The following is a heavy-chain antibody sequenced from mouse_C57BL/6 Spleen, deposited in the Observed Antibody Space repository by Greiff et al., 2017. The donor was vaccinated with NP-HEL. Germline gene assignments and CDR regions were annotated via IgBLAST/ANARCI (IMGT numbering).Heavy chain of an antibody. V-gene: IGHV2-5*01. CDR1: GFSLTSYG. CDR3: AKNLAGTGYYYAMDY. D-gene: IGHD4-1*01. Sequence: QVQLQQSGPGLVQPSQSLSITCTVSGFSLTSYGVHWVRQSPGKGLEWLGVIWRGGSTDYNAAFMSRLSITKDNSKSQVFFKMNSLQADDTAIYYCAKNLAGTGYYYAMDYWGQGTSVTVSS. CDR2: IWRGGST. J-gene: IGHJ4*01.